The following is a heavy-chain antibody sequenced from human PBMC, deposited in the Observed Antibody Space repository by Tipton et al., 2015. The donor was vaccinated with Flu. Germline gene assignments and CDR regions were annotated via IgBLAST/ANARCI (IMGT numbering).Heavy chain of an antibody. CDR3: ARDLWNDRRAYYYYGVDV. CDR2: IYYSGTT. J-gene: IGHJ6*02. D-gene: IGHD1-1*01. Sequence: TLSLTCTVSGGSISTTIYYWGWVRQPPGKGLEWIGSIYYSGTTYYNPSLMSRVTISIDASKNQFSLDLTSLTAADTAVYYCARDLWNDRRAYYYYGVDVWGQGTTVTVPS. V-gene: IGHV4-39*07. CDR1: GGSISTTIYY.